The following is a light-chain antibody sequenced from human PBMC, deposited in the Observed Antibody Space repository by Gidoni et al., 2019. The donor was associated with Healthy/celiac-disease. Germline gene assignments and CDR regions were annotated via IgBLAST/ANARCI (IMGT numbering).Light chain of an antibody. CDR2: RNN. J-gene: IGLJ3*02. CDR3: AAWDDSLSGWV. Sequence: QSVLTQPTSASGTPGPGVTISCSGSSANSGSNYVYWYQQLQGTAPKLLIYRNNQRPSGVPDRCSGSKSGTSASLAISGLRSEDEADYYCAAWDDSLSGWVFGGGTKLTVL. CDR1: SANSGSNY. V-gene: IGLV1-47*01.